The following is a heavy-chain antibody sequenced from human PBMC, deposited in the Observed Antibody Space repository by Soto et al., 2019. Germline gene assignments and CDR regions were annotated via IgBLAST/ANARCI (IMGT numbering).Heavy chain of an antibody. CDR3: AKDRQRGGEIVVPSANDY. Sequence: GGSLRLSCAASGFTFSSFAMSWVRQAPGKGLEWVSGISGSGSSTYYTDSVKGRFTISRDNSKNTLYLQMNSLRDEDTAVYYCAKDRQRGGEIVVPSANDYWGQGSLVTVSS. CDR1: GFTFSSFA. D-gene: IGHD2-2*01. J-gene: IGHJ4*02. CDR2: ISGSGSST. V-gene: IGHV3-23*01.